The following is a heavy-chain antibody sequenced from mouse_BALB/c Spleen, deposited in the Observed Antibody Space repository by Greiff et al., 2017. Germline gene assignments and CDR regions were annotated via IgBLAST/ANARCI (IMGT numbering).Heavy chain of an antibody. J-gene: IGHJ1*01. V-gene: IGHV5-6-3*01. CDR1: GFTFSSYG. D-gene: IGHD3-3*01. CDR3: ARVGGLRKDWYFDD. Sequence: EVQRVESGGGLVQPGGSLKLSCAASGFTFSSYGMSWVRQTPDKRLEWVATINSNGGSTYYPDSVKGRFTISRDNAKNTLYLQMSSLKSEDTAMYYCARVGGLRKDWYFDDWGAGTTVTVSS. CDR2: INSNGGST.